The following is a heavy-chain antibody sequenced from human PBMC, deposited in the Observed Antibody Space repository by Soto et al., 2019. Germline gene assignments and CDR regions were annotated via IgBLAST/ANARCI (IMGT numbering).Heavy chain of an antibody. V-gene: IGHV3-48*02. CDR1: GFTFSSYS. CDR2: ISPSSSTI. J-gene: IGHJ4*02. Sequence: GGSLRLSCAASGFTFSSYSMNWFRQAPGKGLEWLSYISPSSSTIYYADSVKGRFTISRDNAKNSLLLHMISLRDEDTAVYYCARDFDSLNDYWGQGTLVTVSS. D-gene: IGHD3-22*01. CDR3: ARDFDSLNDY.